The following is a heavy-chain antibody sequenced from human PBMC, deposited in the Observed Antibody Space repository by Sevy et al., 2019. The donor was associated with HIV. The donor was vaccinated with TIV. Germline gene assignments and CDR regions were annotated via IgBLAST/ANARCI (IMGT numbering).Heavy chain of an antibody. CDR3: AREGCTKPHDY. D-gene: IGHD2-8*01. CDR2: LSFGCGEI. J-gene: IGHJ4*02. Sequence: GGSLRLSCAASGFTFSKYSMSWVRQPPGKGLEWVSTLSFGCGEINYAGTVKGRFTISRDNSKSSVYLQMNNLRPEDTAVYYCAREGCTKPHDYWVQGTLVTVSS. V-gene: IGHV3-23*01. CDR1: GFTFSKYS.